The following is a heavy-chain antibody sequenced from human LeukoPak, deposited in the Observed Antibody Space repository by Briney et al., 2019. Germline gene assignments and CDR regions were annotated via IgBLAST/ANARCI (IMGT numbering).Heavy chain of an antibody. D-gene: IGHD6-13*01. CDR2: INSDGSST. V-gene: IGHV3-74*01. Sequence: GGSLRLSCAASGFTFSSYWMHWVRQAPGKGLVWVSRINSDGSSTSYADSVKGRFTISRDNAKNTLYLQMNSLRAEDTAVYYCARDPIAAAGKNGVDYWGQGTLVTVSS. CDR1: GFTFSSYW. J-gene: IGHJ4*02. CDR3: ARDPIAAAGKNGVDY.